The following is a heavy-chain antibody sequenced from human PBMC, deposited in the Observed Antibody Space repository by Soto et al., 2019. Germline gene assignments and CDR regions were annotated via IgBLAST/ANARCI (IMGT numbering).Heavy chain of an antibody. CDR2: IFWVGGGT. Sequence: EVQVVESGGGLVQPGGSLTLSCVVSGSTIDDYAMHWVGQVPGKGLEWVSGIFWVGGGTGYADSVKGRFTISRDRAKNSLSLQMNSLRIEDTAVYYCGKDLSPGRLESWGQGTLVTVSS. V-gene: IGHV3-9*01. J-gene: IGHJ4*02. CDR1: GSTIDDYA. CDR3: GKDLSPGRLES.